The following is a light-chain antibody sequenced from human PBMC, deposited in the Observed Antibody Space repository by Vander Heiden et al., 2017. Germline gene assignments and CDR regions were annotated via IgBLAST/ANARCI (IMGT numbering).Light chain of an antibody. CDR1: QSLLHSNGYNY. J-gene: IGKJ4*01. CDR3: MQALQTPIT. V-gene: IGKV2-28*01. CDR2: LGS. Sequence: DIVMTQSPLSLPVTPGEPASISYRSSQSLLHSNGYNYLDWYLQKPGQSPQLLIYLGSNRASGVPDRFSGSGSGTDFTLKISRVEAEDVGVYYCMQALQTPITFGGGTKVXIK.